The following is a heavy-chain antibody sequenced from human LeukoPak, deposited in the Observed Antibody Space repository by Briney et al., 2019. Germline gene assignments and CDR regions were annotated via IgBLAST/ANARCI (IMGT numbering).Heavy chain of an antibody. J-gene: IGHJ3*02. CDR1: GFTFSSYA. V-gene: IGHV3-30-3*01. D-gene: IGHD3-16*01. CDR3: AGGGRSGNDALDI. CDR2: TSYDGSNK. Sequence: GGSLRLSCAASGFTFSSYAMHWVRRAPGKGLEWVAVTSYDGSNKYYADSVKGRFTISRDNSKNTLYLQMKSLRAEDTAVYYCAGGGRSGNDALDIWGQGTMVTVSS.